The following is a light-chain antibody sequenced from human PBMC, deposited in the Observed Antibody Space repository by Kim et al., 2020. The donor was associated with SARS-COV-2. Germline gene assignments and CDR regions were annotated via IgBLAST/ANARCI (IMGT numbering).Light chain of an antibody. V-gene: IGKV1-27*01. CDR1: QCISNS. J-gene: IGKJ1*01. CDR2: GAS. CDR3: QKYNSVPLT. Sequence: SVGYRVTMSCRASQCISNSFAWYPPKPGNVPMLLIYGASTFQSGVPSRFSGSGSGTDFTLTISSLQPEDAATYYCQKYNSVPLTFGQGTKVEIK.